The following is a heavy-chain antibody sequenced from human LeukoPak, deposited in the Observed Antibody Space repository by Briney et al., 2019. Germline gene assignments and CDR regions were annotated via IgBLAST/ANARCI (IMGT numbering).Heavy chain of an antibody. D-gene: IGHD3-16*01. CDR3: ATNLSWFDP. Sequence: GGSLRLSCAASGFTFSSYAMHWVRQASGKGLEWVAVISYDGSNKYYADSVKGRFTISRDNSKNTLYLQMNSLRAEDTAVYYCATNLSWFDPWGQGTLVTVSS. J-gene: IGHJ5*02. CDR1: GFTFSSYA. CDR2: ISYDGSNK. V-gene: IGHV3-30-3*01.